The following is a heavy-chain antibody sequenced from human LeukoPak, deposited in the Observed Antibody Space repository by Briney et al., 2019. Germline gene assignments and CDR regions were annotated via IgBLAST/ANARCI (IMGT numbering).Heavy chain of an antibody. V-gene: IGHV3-21*01. D-gene: IGHD2-15*01. CDR2: ISSSGSYI. CDR3: VPVPYLGYCSGGSCYSVDY. Sequence: GGSLRLSCAASGFTFSSYSMNWVRQAPGKGLEWVSSISSSGSYIYYADSVKGRFTISRDNAKNSLYLQMNSLRAEDTAVYYCVPVPYLGYCSGGSCYSVDYWGKGPLVPVSS. J-gene: IGHJ4*02. CDR1: GFTFSSYS.